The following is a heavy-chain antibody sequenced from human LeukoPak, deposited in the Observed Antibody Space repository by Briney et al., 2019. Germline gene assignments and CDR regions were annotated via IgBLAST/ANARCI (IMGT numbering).Heavy chain of an antibody. D-gene: IGHD6-6*01. CDR1: GYTFTSYG. Sequence: ASVKVSCKPSGYTFTSYGISWVRQAPGQGLEWMGIINPSGGSTSYAQKFQGRVTMTRDTSTSTVYMEPSSLRSEDTAVYYCARRYSSSYPLDYWGQGTLVTVSS. J-gene: IGHJ4*02. CDR2: INPSGGST. V-gene: IGHV1-46*01. CDR3: ARRYSSSYPLDY.